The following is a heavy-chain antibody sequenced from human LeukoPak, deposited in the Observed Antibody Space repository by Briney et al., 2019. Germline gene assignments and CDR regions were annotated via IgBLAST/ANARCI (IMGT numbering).Heavy chain of an antibody. CDR1: GYTFTGYY. CDR2: FDPEDGET. Sequence: ASVKVSCKASGYTFTGYYMHWVRQAPGKGLEWMGGFDPEDGETIYAQKFQGRVTITTDESTSTAYMELSSLRSEDTAVYYCATGTGPGIAAAGTAYYYYYYMDVWGKGTTVTVSS. J-gene: IGHJ6*03. CDR3: ATGTGPGIAAAGTAYYYYYYMDV. V-gene: IGHV1-24*01. D-gene: IGHD6-13*01.